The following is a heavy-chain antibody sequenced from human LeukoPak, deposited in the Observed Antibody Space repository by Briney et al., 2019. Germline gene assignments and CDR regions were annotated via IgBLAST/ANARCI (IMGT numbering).Heavy chain of an antibody. CDR1: GFTFSTYW. J-gene: IGHJ4*02. CDR3: ARDLNDLLQNYRSTWYPADY. V-gene: IGHV3-74*01. D-gene: IGHD6-13*01. CDR2: VNNDGSST. Sequence: GGSLRLSCAASGFTFSTYWMNWVRQAPGKGLVCVSSVNNDGSSTSYADSVKGRFTISRDNTKNTLYLQMNSLRAEDTAVYYCARDLNDLLQNYRSTWYPADYWGQGTLATVSS.